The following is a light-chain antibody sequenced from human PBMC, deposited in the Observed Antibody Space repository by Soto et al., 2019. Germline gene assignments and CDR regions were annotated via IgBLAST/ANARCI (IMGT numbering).Light chain of an antibody. CDR1: STDVGAYNY. J-gene: IGLJ1*01. CDR2: EVS. V-gene: IGLV2-14*01. CDR3: SSYTTSRIYV. Sequence: QSVLTQPASVSGSPGQSITISCTGTSTDVGAYNYVSWYQQHPGKAPKLMIFEVSNRPSGVSNRFSGSKSGNTASLTISGLQAEDEAEYSCSSYTTSRIYVFGTGTKVTVL.